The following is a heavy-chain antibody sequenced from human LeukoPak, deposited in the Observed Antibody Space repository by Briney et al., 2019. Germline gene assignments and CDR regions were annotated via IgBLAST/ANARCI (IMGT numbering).Heavy chain of an antibody. Sequence: TSETLSLTCTVSGGSISSYYWSWIRQPPGKGLEWIGYLYYSGSTTYNPSLKSRVTISVDTSRTQFSLKLSSVTAADTAVYYCAREGHYDFWSGDPYYFDYWGQGTLVTVSS. D-gene: IGHD3-3*01. CDR3: AREGHYDFWSGDPYYFDY. CDR2: LYYSGST. V-gene: IGHV4-59*12. J-gene: IGHJ4*02. CDR1: GGSISSYY.